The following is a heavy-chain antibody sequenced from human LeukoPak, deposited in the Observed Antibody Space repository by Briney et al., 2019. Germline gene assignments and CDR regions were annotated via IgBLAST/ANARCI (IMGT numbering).Heavy chain of an antibody. Sequence: SLRLSCAASGFTFSSYAMSWVRQAPGKRLEWVSGIGGSGGSTYYADSVKGRFTISRDNSKNTLYLQMNSLRAEDTAVYYCAKSQANYDFWSGPSTYFDYWGQGTLVTVSS. CDR1: GFTFSSYA. V-gene: IGHV3-23*01. CDR2: IGGSGGST. D-gene: IGHD3-3*01. J-gene: IGHJ4*02. CDR3: AKSQANYDFWSGPSTYFDY.